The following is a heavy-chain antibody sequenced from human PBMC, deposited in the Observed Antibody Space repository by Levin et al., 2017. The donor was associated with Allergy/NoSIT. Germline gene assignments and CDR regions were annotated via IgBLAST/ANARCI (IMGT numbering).Heavy chain of an antibody. V-gene: IGHV4-34*01. CDR3: ARGRRRFTMVRGVSNHDAFDI. D-gene: IGHD3-10*01. CDR1: GGSFSGYY. Sequence: GSLRLSCAVYGGSFSGYYWSWIRQPPGKGLEWIGEINHSGSTNYNPSLKSRVTISVDTSKNQFSLKLSSVTAADTAVYYCARGRRRFTMVRGVSNHDAFDIWGQGTMVTVSS. CDR2: INHSGST. J-gene: IGHJ3*02.